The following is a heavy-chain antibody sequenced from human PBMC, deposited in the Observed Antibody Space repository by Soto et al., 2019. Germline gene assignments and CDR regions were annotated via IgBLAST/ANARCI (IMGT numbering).Heavy chain of an antibody. J-gene: IGHJ3*02. CDR3: ARVRGMANDAFDI. V-gene: IGHV3-30-3*01. CDR2: ISYDGSNK. Sequence: PGGSLRLSCAASGFTFSSYAMHWVRQAPGKGLEWVAVISYDGSNKYYADSVKGRFTISRDNSKNTLYLQMNSLRAEDTAVYYCARVRGMANDAFDIWGQGTVVTVSS. CDR1: GFTFSSYA.